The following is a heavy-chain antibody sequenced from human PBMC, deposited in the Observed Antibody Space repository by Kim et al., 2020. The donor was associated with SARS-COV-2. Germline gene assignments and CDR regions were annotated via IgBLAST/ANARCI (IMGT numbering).Heavy chain of an antibody. V-gene: IGHV3-33*03. CDR2: MFSGGTDE. CDR3: VRGYYGFSLYLEYFPH. D-gene: IGHD3-3*01. CDR1: GFDFKYFA. Sequence: GGSLRLSCVASGFDFKYFAMHWVRQAPGKGLEWVAFMFSGGTDEFYTDSVKGRFTISRDDSKNTLYLQMDNLRVEDTAMYWCVRGYYGFSLYLEYFPHWGEATPV. J-gene: IGHJ1*01.